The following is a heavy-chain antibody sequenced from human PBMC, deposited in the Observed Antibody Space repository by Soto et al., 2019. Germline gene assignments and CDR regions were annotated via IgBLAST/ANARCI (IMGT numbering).Heavy chain of an antibody. CDR3: ARGHTVTNHFDY. CDR1: GYTFTSYD. Sequence: ASVKVSCKASGYTFTSYDINWVRQATGQGLEWMGWMNPNSGNTGYAQKFQGRVTMTRNTSISTAYMELSSLRSEDTAVYYCARGHTVTNHFDYWGQGTLVTVSS. CDR2: MNPNSGNT. J-gene: IGHJ4*02. D-gene: IGHD4-17*01. V-gene: IGHV1-8*01.